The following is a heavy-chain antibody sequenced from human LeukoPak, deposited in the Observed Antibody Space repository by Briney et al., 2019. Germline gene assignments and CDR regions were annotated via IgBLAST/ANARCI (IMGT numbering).Heavy chain of an antibody. Sequence: PGGSLRLSCAASGFTFSSYAMSWVRQAPGKGLEWVANIKQDGSEKYYVDSVKGRFTISRDNAKNSLYLQMNSLRAEDTAVYYCATGRPSGYWGQGTLVTVSS. J-gene: IGHJ4*02. V-gene: IGHV3-7*01. D-gene: IGHD3-10*01. CDR2: IKQDGSEK. CDR1: GFTFSSYA. CDR3: ATGRPSGY.